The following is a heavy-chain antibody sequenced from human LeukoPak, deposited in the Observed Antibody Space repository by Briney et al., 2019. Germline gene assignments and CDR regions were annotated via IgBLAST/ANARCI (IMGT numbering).Heavy chain of an antibody. D-gene: IGHD3-10*01. Sequence: SETLSLTCAVYGGSFSGYYWSWIRQPPGKGLEWIGEINHSGSTNYNPSLKSRVTISVDTSKNQFSLKLSSVTAADTAVYYCARDRYYYGPSVLDPWGQGTLVTVSS. V-gene: IGHV4-34*01. CDR2: INHSGST. CDR3: ARDRYYYGPSVLDP. J-gene: IGHJ5*02. CDR1: GGSFSGYY.